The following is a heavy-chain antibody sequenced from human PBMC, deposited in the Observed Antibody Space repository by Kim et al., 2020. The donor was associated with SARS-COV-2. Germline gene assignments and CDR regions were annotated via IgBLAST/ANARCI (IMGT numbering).Heavy chain of an antibody. J-gene: IGHJ4*02. CDR3: ARRVVRGPMGY. V-gene: IGHV4-34*01. Sequence: SETLSLTCAVYGVSFSGYYWSWIRQPPGKGLEWIGEINHSGSTNYNPSLKSRVTISVDTSKNQFSLKLSSVTAADTAVYYCARRVVRGPMGYWGQGTLVTVSS. D-gene: IGHD3-10*01. CDR1: GVSFSGYY. CDR2: INHSGST.